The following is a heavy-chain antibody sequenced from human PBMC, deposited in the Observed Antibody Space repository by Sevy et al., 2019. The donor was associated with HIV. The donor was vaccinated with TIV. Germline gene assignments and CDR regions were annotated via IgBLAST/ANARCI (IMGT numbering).Heavy chain of an antibody. Sequence: GGSLRLSCAASGFTFSSYGMHWVRQAPGKGLEWVAVIWYDGSNKYYADSVKGRFTISRDNSKNTLYLQMNSLRAEDMAVYYCAGMATTHDAFDIWGQGTMVTVSS. CDR3: AGMATTHDAFDI. J-gene: IGHJ3*02. V-gene: IGHV3-33*01. CDR2: IWYDGSNK. CDR1: GFTFSSYG. D-gene: IGHD5-12*01.